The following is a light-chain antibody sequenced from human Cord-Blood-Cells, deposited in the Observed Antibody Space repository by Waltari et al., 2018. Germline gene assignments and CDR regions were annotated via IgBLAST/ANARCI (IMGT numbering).Light chain of an antibody. Sequence: QSALTQPRSVSGSPGQSVTISCTGTSSDVGGYNYVSWYQQHPGKAPKLMIYDVSKRPSGGPVRFSGSKSGNTASLTISGLQAEDEADYYCCSYAGSYTLWVFGGGTKLTVL. CDR1: SSDVGGYNY. J-gene: IGLJ3*02. V-gene: IGLV2-11*01. CDR3: CSYAGSYTLWV. CDR2: DVS.